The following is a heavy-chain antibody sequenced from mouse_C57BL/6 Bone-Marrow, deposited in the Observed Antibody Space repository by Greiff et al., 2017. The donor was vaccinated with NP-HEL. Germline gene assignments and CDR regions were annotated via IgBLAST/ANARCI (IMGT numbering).Heavy chain of an antibody. Sequence: DVHLVESGGGLVKPGGSLKLSCAASGFTFSSYAMSWVRQTPEKRLEWVATISDGGSYTYYPDNVKGRFTISRDNAKNNLYLQMSHLKSEDTAMYYCAREEVSRAYWGQGTLVTVSA. V-gene: IGHV5-4*01. CDR1: GFTFSSYA. CDR2: ISDGGSYT. CDR3: AREEVSRAY. J-gene: IGHJ3*01.